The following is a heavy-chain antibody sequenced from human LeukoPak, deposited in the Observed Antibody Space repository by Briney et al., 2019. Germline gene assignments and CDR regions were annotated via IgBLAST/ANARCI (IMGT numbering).Heavy chain of an antibody. Sequence: GGSLRLSCAPSGFTFSNFLMDWVRRVPGKGPVWVSRIGTDGSGTTYADVVKGRLTISRDDAKNTLYLQMNSLRAEDTAVYYCARDKYGGNSNAFDIWGQGTLVSVSS. J-gene: IGHJ3*02. CDR3: ARDKYGGNSNAFDI. D-gene: IGHD4-23*01. V-gene: IGHV3-74*03. CDR1: GFTFSNFL. CDR2: IGTDGSGT.